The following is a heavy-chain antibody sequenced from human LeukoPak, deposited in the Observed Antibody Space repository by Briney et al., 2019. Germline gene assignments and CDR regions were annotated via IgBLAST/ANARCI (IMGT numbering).Heavy chain of an antibody. Sequence: ASVKVSCKAPGYTFTGYYMHWVRQAPGQGLEWMGWINPNSGGTNYAQKFQGRVTMTRDTSISTAYMELSRLRSDDTAVYYCARVQLGWYYYMDVWGKGTTVTVPS. V-gene: IGHV1-2*02. CDR2: INPNSGGT. CDR3: ARVQLGWYYYMDV. CDR1: GYTFTGYY. J-gene: IGHJ6*03. D-gene: IGHD1-1*01.